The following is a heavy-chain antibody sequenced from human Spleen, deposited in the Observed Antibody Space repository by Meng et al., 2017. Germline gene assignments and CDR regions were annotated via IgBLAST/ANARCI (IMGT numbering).Heavy chain of an antibody. CDR3: SNYIWGSEPTGVLS. V-gene: IGHV4-4*02. CDR1: GASISSNNW. D-gene: IGHD3-16*01. J-gene: IGHJ5*02. CDR2: IFHGGST. Sequence: QVQLPASGPGLVTPSGTLSLTCAVSGASISSNNWWSWVRQPPGKGLEWIGEIFHGGSTNYNPSLKSRVTISVDKSKNQFSLKLSSVTAADTAVYYCSNYIWGSEPTGVLSWGQGTLVTVSS.